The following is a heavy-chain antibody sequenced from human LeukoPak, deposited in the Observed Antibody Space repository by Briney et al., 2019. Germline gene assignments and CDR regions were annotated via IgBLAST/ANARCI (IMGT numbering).Heavy chain of an antibody. CDR1: GFTFSSYA. CDR3: AKDRGRFLEWSDAFDI. J-gene: IGHJ3*02. V-gene: IGHV3-23*01. D-gene: IGHD3-3*01. Sequence: GGSLRLSCAASGFTFSSYAMSWVRQAPGKGLEWVSAISGSGGSTYYADSVKGRFTISRDNSKNTLSLQMNSLRAEDTAVYYCAKDRGRFLEWSDAFDIWGQGTMVTVSS. CDR2: ISGSGGST.